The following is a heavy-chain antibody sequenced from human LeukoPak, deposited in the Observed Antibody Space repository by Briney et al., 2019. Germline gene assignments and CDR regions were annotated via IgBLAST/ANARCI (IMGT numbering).Heavy chain of an antibody. CDR2: IYPGNSDT. D-gene: IGHD5-18*01. V-gene: IGHV5-51*01. Sequence: GESLKISCKGPGYSFTSYWIGWVRQMPGKGLEWMGIIYPGNSDTRYSPSFQGQVTISADKSISTAYLQWSSLKASDTAMYYCARLDGGGYNYGHFDYWGQGTLVTVSS. CDR1: GYSFTSYW. CDR3: ARLDGGGYNYGHFDY. J-gene: IGHJ4*02.